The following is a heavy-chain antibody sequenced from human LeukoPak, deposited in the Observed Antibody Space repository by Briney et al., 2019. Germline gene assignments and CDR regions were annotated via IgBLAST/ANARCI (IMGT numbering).Heavy chain of an antibody. D-gene: IGHD3-16*02. Sequence: SETLSLTCTVSGYSISSGYYWGWIRQPPGKGLEWIGSIYYSGSTYYNPSLKSRVTISVDTSKNQFSLKLSSVTAADTAVYYCARHDHRFVWFDPWGQGTLVTVSS. CDR1: GYSISSGYY. V-gene: IGHV4-38-2*02. J-gene: IGHJ5*02. CDR3: ARHDHRFVWFDP. CDR2: IYYSGST.